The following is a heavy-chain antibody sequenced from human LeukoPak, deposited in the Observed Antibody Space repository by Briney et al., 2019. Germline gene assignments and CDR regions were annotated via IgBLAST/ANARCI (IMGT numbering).Heavy chain of an antibody. D-gene: IGHD6-19*01. CDR2: INPNSGGT. CDR3: ARVVAGLYFDY. CDR1: GYTFTGYY. Sequence: ASVKVSCKASGYTFTGYYMHWVRQAPGQGLEWMGWINPNSGGTDYVQKFQGRVTMTRDTSISTAYMELSRLRSDDTAVYYCARVVAGLYFDYWGQGTLVTVSS. V-gene: IGHV1-2*02. J-gene: IGHJ4*02.